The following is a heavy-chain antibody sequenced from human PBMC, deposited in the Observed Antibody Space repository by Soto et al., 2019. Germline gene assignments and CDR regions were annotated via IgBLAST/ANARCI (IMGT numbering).Heavy chain of an antibody. CDR2: IWYDGSNK. V-gene: IGHV3-33*01. J-gene: IGHJ3*02. CDR3: ARERGWFGELLYDAFDI. D-gene: IGHD3-10*01. CDR1: GFTFSSYG. Sequence: GGSLRLSCAASGFTFSSYGMHWVRQAPGKGLEWVAVIWYDGSNKYYADSVKGRFTISRDNSKNTLYLQMNSLRAEDTAVYYCARERGWFGELLYDAFDIWGQGTMVTVSS.